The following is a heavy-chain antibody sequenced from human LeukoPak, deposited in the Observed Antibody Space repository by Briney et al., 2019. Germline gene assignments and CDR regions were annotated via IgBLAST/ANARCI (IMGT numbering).Heavy chain of an antibody. CDR1: GFTFSSYA. CDR3: AKDGSWITIFGVVIPEWFDP. V-gene: IGHV3-23*01. J-gene: IGHJ5*02. D-gene: IGHD3-3*01. Sequence: GGSLRLSCAASGFTFSSYAMSWVRQAPGKGLEWVSAISGSGGSTYYADSVKGRFTISRDNSKNTLYLQMNSLRAEDTAVYYCAKDGSWITIFGVVIPEWFDPWGQGTLVTVSS. CDR2: ISGSGGST.